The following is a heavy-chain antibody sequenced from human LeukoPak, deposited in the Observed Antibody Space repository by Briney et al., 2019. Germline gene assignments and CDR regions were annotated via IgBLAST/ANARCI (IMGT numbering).Heavy chain of an antibody. CDR1: GYTFTSYS. Sequence: ASVKVSCKASGYTFTSYSMHWMRRAPGQRLEWMGWINAGSGYISYSQKFQGRVAISADTPASTAYMELSSLRSEDTAVYFCVRDRGGATTVYWGQGTLVTVSS. D-gene: IGHD1-26*01. CDR2: INAGSGYI. CDR3: VRDRGGATTVY. V-gene: IGHV1-3*01. J-gene: IGHJ4*02.